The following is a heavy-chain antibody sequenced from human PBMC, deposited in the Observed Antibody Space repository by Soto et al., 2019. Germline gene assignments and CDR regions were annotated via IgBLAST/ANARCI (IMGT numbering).Heavy chain of an antibody. CDR3: AADGGCYIYGFARH. J-gene: IGHJ4*02. CDR2: IDAGSGNA. D-gene: IGHD4-17*01. Sequence: QMQLVQSGPEVKKPGTSVKVSCKTSGFTFSSSAVHWVRQARGHRLQWIGWIDAGSGNANYAQMLQERIGTSRDRSTSTAYRELSSLRPEDTAVYYCAADGGCYIYGFARHWGPGTLVTVSS. CDR1: GFTFSSSA. V-gene: IGHV1-58*01.